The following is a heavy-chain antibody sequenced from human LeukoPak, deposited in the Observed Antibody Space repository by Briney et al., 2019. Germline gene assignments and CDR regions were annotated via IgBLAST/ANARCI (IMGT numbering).Heavy chain of an antibody. Sequence: ASVKLSCKASGYTFTSYGISWVRHAPGQGLEWKGWISAYNGNTTYAPKLQGRLTMTTDTSTSTAYMELRSLRSDDTAVYYCARGRDILGQPDAFDIWGQGTMVTVSS. CDR3: ARGRDILGQPDAFDI. D-gene: IGHD1/OR15-1a*01. V-gene: IGHV1-18*01. CDR1: GYTFTSYG. CDR2: ISAYNGNT. J-gene: IGHJ3*02.